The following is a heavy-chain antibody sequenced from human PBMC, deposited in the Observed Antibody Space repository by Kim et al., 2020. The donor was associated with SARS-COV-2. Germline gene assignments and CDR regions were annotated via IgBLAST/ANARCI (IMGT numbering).Heavy chain of an antibody. J-gene: IGHJ4*02. V-gene: IGHV2-5*02. D-gene: IGHD1-7*01. CDR2: IYWDDDE. CDR1: GFSLTNAGLG. CDR3: ARTIRGIFDY. Sequence: SGPTLVKPTPTLTLTCSFSGFSLTNAGLGVAWIRQPPGKALEWLALIYWDDDERFTPSLKTRLTITKDTSENQVVLTVANVDPVDTATYYCARTIRGIFDYWGQGALVTVSS.